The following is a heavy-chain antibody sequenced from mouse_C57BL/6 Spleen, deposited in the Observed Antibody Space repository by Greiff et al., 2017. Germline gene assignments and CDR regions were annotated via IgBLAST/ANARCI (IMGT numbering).Heavy chain of an antibody. J-gene: IGHJ3*01. CDR2: ISYDGSN. CDR1: GYSITSGYY. CDR3: AREELRGSSYWFAY. V-gene: IGHV3-6*01. D-gene: IGHD1-1*01. Sequence: EVKLMESGPGLVKPSQSLSLTCSVTGYSITSGYYWNWIRQFPGNKLEWMGYISYDGSNNYNPSLKNRISITRDTSKNQFFLKLNSVTTEDTATYYCAREELRGSSYWFAYWGQGTLVTVSA.